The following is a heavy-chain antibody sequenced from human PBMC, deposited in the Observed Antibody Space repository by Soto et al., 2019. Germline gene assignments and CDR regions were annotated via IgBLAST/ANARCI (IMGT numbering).Heavy chain of an antibody. CDR3: AVGSRGGDADWFAP. V-gene: IGHV1-3*01. D-gene: IGHD2-21*02. CDR2: INAGNGNT. Sequence: QVQLVQSGAEVKKPGASVKVSCKASGYTFTSYAMHWVRQAPGQRLEWMGWINAGNGNTKYSQKFQGRVTITRDTSARRADMETSSLRSDDTAVYYCAVGSRGGDADWFAPWGQGALVTVSS. J-gene: IGHJ5*02. CDR1: GYTFTSYA.